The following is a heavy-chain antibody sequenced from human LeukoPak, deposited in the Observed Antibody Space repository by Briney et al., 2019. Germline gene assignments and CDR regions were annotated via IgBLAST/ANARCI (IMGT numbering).Heavy chain of an antibody. CDR1: GDSMRKYC. D-gene: IGHD2-15*01. V-gene: IGHV4-4*07. CDR2: IYASGDT. CDR3: AREGVVVVAAYLDY. J-gene: IGHJ4*02. Sequence: PSETLSLTCTVSGDSMRKYCWSWIRQPAGKGLEWIGRIYASGDTKYDPSLKSRVAMSVDTSKNYFSLKLTSVTAADTAVYYCAREGVVVVAAYLDYWGQGTLVTVSS.